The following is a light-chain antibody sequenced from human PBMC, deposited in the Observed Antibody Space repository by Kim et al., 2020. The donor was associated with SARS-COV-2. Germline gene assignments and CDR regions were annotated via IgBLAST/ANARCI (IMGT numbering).Light chain of an antibody. Sequence: LSPGERATLSCGASQTITTNLAGYQQKPGQAPRLLIYDASKRATGIPARFSGSGSGTDFTLTISSLEPEDFAVYYCQQRSNWPLAFGPGTKVDIK. V-gene: IGKV3-11*01. CDR1: QTITTN. J-gene: IGKJ3*01. CDR2: DAS. CDR3: QQRSNWPLA.